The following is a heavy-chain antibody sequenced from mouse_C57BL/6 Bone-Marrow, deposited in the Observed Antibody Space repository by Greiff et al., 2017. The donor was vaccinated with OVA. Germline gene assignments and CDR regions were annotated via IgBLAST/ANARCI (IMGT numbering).Heavy chain of an antibody. D-gene: IGHD2-4*01. CDR2: IDPSDSYT. J-gene: IGHJ4*01. V-gene: IGHV1-69*01. CDR3: ARWGDYDVGYAMDY. CDR1: GYTFTSYW. Sequence: VQLQQPGAELVMPGASVKLSCKASGYTFTSYWMHWVKQRPGQGLEWIGEIDPSDSYTNYNQKFKGKSTLTVDKSSSTAYMQLSSLTSEDSAVYYCARWGDYDVGYAMDYWGQGTSVTVSS.